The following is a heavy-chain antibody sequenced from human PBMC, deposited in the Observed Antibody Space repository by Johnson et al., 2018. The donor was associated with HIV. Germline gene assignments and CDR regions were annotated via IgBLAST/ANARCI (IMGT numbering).Heavy chain of an antibody. CDR2: ISYDGSNK. CDR1: GFTFSSYG. D-gene: IGHD2-15*01. CDR3: ARYLTEKTPNAFDI. V-gene: IGHV3-30*03. J-gene: IGHJ3*02. Sequence: QVQLVESGGGVVQPGRSLRLSCADSGFTFSSYGMHWVRQAPGKGLEWVAVISYDGSNKYYADSVKGRFTISRDDSKNTLYLQMTSLSAEDTAVYYCARYLTEKTPNAFDIWGQGTMVTVSS.